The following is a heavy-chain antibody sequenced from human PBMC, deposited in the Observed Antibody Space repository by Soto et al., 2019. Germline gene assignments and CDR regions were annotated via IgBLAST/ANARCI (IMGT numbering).Heavy chain of an antibody. CDR3: ARAESYTTSWYAMDV. Sequence: QVQLVQSGAEVKQPGASVKVSCKASGYSFRNYGFIWVRQALGQGLEWMGWISGLNGDTNYARSLQGRATMMTDTSTATVYMELRNLRSDDTAVYYCARAESYTTSWYAMDVWGQGTAVTV. V-gene: IGHV1-18*01. CDR1: GYSFRNYG. D-gene: IGHD2-2*02. CDR2: ISGLNGDT. J-gene: IGHJ6*02.